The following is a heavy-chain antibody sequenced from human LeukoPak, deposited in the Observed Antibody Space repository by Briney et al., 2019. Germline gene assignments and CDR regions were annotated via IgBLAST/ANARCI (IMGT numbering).Heavy chain of an antibody. CDR2: INKDGSTT. CDR1: GFSFSSYW. J-gene: IGHJ5*02. V-gene: IGHV3-74*01. Sequence: PGGSLRLSCAASGFSFSSYWTHWVRQAPGKGLVWVSRINKDGSTTSYADSVKGRFTISRDSAKNTLYVQMNSLRVEDTAVYYCARDSSGSSFDPWGQGTLVTVSS. D-gene: IGHD6-19*01. CDR3: ARDSSGSSFDP.